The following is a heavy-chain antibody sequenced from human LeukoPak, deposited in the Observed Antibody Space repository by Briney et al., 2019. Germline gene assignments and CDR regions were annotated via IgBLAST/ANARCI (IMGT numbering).Heavy chain of an antibody. CDR2: INPKSGGT. CDR1: GYTFTGYY. V-gene: IGHV1-2*02. D-gene: IGHD2-15*01. Sequence: ASVKVSCKASGYTFTGYYMHWVRHAPGQGLEWMGWINPKSGGTNYAQKFQGRVTMTRDTSISTAYMELSRLRSDDTAVYYCARAAYCSGGSCYSIDYWGQGTLVTVSS. J-gene: IGHJ4*02. CDR3: ARAAYCSGGSCYSIDY.